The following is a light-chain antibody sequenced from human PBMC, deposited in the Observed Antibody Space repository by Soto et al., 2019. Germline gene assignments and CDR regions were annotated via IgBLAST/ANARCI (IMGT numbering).Light chain of an antibody. CDR2: NVN. V-gene: IGLV2-11*01. CDR3: AAWDDSLNGPV. J-gene: IGLJ3*02. Sequence: QSALIQPPSVSGSPGQSVTISCTGTSSDVGSYDYVSWYQQHPGTVPKPMIYNVNTQPSGVPDRFCGSKSGTSASLAISGLQSEDEADYYCAAWDDSLNGPVFGGGTKLTVL. CDR1: SSDVGSYDY.